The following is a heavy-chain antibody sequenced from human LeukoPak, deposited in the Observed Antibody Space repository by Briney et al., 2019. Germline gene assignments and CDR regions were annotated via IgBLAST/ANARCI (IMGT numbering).Heavy chain of an antibody. CDR1: GFTFSSYA. J-gene: IGHJ4*02. CDR3: AKDRTVTTPRYFDY. Sequence: GGSLRLSCAASGFTFSSYAMSWVRQAPGMGLEWVSAISGGGGSTYFADSVKGRFTISRDNSKNTLYLQLNSLRAEDTAVYYCAKDRTVTTPRYFDYWGQGTLVTVSS. CDR2: ISGGGGST. V-gene: IGHV3-23*01. D-gene: IGHD4-17*01.